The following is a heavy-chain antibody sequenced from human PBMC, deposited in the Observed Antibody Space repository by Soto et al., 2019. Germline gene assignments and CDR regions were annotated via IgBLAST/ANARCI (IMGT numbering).Heavy chain of an antibody. J-gene: IGHJ4*02. D-gene: IGHD6-13*01. CDR2: IKSKTDGGTA. V-gene: IGHV3-15*07. CDR1: GLTFSNSW. Sequence: KLGGSLRLSCAASGLTFSNSWLSWVRQTPGKRLEWVGRIKSKTDGGTADYAAPVKGRFTISRDDSRNTLYLQMNSLKIEDTAIYYCSTRGSFWGQGTLVTVSS. CDR3: STRGSF.